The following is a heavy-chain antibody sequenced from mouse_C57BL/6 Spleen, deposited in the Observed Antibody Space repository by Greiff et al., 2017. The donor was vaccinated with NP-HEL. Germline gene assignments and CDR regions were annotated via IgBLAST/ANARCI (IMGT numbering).Heavy chain of an antibody. Sequence: QVQLQQSGAELVKPGASVKISCKASGYAFSSYWMNWVKQRPGKGLEWIGQIYPGDGDTNYNGKFKGKATLTADKSSSTACMQLSSLTSEDSAVYFCARGDYYYGSSLYYAMDYWGQGTSVTVSS. D-gene: IGHD1-1*01. V-gene: IGHV1-80*01. CDR1: GYAFSSYW. CDR3: ARGDYYYGSSLYYAMDY. CDR2: IYPGDGDT. J-gene: IGHJ4*01.